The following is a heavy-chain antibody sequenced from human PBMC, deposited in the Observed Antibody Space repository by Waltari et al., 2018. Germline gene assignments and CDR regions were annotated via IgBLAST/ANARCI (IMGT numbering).Heavy chain of an antibody. Sequence: QVQLVQSGAEVKKPGSSVKVSCKASGGTFSSYAISWVRQAPGQGLEWMGGIIPIFGTANYAQKFQGRVTITADESTSTAYMELSSLRSEDTAVYYCARDRGYCSGGSCYSVWFDPWGQGTLVTVSS. CDR2: IIPIFGTA. CDR1: GGTFSSYA. J-gene: IGHJ5*02. D-gene: IGHD2-15*01. V-gene: IGHV1-69*01. CDR3: ARDRGYCSGGSCYSVWFDP.